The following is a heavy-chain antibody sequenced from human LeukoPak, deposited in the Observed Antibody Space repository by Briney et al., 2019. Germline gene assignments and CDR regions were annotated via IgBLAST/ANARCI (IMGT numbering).Heavy chain of an antibody. CDR3: ARGRTVTGDAFDI. CDR1: GGSISSGGYS. D-gene: IGHD4-17*01. Sequence: SQTLSLTCAVSGGSISSGGYSWSWIRQPPGKGLEWIGYIYHSGSTYYNPSLKSRVTISVDRSKNQFSLKLSSVTAADTAVYYCARGRTVTGDAFDIWGQGTMVTVSS. J-gene: IGHJ3*02. V-gene: IGHV4-30-2*01. CDR2: IYHSGST.